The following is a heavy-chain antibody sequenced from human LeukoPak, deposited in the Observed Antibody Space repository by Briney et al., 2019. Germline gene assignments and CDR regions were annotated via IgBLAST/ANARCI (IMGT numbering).Heavy chain of an antibody. J-gene: IGHJ4*02. CDR2: INCSGST. Sequence: SETLSLTCTVSGFTISSYYWSWIRQPPGKGLEWIWYINCSGSTNYNPSLKSRVTISVDTSKNQCSLKLSSVTAADTAVYYCARRSLGRSGWFFDYWGQGTLVTVSS. CDR3: ARRSLGRSGWFFDY. D-gene: IGHD6-19*01. CDR1: GFTISSYY. V-gene: IGHV4-59*12.